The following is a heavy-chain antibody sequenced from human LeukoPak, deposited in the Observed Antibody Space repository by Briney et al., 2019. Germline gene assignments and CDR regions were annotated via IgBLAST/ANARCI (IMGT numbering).Heavy chain of an antibody. CDR2: SNAGNGNT. V-gene: IGHV1-3*02. D-gene: IGHD2-8*01. CDR1: GYTFTNYA. CDR3: ARAWGMALDY. J-gene: IGHJ4*02. Sequence: ASVKVSCKASGYTFTNYAIHWVRQAPGQRLEWMGWSNAGNGNTKYSQDFQGRVTITRDTSASTVYMELSSLRSEDMAVYYCARAWGMALDYWGQGTLVTVPS.